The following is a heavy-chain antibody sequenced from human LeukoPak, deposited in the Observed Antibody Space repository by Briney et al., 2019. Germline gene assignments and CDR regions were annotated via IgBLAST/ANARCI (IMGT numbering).Heavy chain of an antibody. V-gene: IGHV3-74*01. CDR2: INSDGSST. Sequence: GGSLRLSCVASGFTFSSYWMHWVRQAPGKGLVWVSRINSDGSSTSYADSVKGRFTISRDNAKNTLYLQMNSLRAEDTAVYYCAREGRIQNYYYYMDVWGKGTTVTVPS. CDR3: AREGRIQNYYYYMDV. CDR1: GFTFSSYW. J-gene: IGHJ6*03.